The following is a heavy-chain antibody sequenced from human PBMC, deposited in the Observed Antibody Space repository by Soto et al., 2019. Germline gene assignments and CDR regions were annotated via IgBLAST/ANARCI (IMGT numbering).Heavy chain of an antibody. CDR1: AGSISTINYY. Sequence: QVQLQESGPGLVRPSQTLSLTCTVSAGSISTINYYWRWIRQHPEKGLDWIGYISYSGSTSYHSSLKSRVTISLDTSKTQFALTLTSVTAADTAVYYCARSAQWDGFDPWGQGTMVTVSS. V-gene: IGHV4-31*03. CDR3: ARSAQWDGFDP. CDR2: ISYSGST. D-gene: IGHD2-8*01. J-gene: IGHJ3*01.